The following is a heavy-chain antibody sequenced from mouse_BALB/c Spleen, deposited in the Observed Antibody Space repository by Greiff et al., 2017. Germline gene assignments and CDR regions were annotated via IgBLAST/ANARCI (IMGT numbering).Heavy chain of an antibody. D-gene: IGHD1-1*02. J-gene: IGHJ3*01. CDR2: IAPGSGST. CDR1: GYTFTSYW. V-gene: IGHV1S41*01. Sequence: DLVKPGASVKLSCKASGYTFTSYWMNWVKQRPGQGLEWIGRIAPGSGSTYYNEMFKGKATLTVDTSSSTAYIQLSSLSSEDSAVYYYSREGPYGKGPFAYWGQGTLVTVSA. CDR3: SREGPYGKGPFAY.